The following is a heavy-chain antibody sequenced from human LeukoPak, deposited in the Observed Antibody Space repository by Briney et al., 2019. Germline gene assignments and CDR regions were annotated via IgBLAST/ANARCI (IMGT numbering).Heavy chain of an antibody. CDR1: GFTFSSYW. CDR3: ARLSTQRRLFWSGPSFDY. J-gene: IGHJ4*02. V-gene: IGHV3-7*01. Sequence: GGSLRLSCAASGFTFSSYWMSWVRQAPGKGLEWVANIKQDGSGKYNVDSVKGRFTISEDNAKNSLYLQMNSLRAEDTAVYYCARLSTQRRLFWSGPSFDYWGQGTLVTVFS. D-gene: IGHD3-3*01. CDR2: IKQDGSGK.